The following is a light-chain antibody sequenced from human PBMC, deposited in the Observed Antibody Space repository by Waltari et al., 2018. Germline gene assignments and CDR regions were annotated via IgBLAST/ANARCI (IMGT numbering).Light chain of an antibody. V-gene: IGLV3-25*03. J-gene: IGLJ1*01. CDR2: KDI. CDR1: VLPMQY. CDR3: QSTDTNSWTRV. Sequence: SYGLTQPPSVSVSPGQTATPHCSGDVLPMQYAALYRQRPGQAPIMLMYKDIERPSGIPERFSGPSSGTTGTLTISGVQAEDDGDYFCQSTDTNSWTRVFGSGTKVNVL.